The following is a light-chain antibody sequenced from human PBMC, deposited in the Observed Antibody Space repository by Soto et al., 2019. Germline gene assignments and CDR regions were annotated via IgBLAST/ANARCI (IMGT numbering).Light chain of an antibody. CDR3: QQYGGSPRT. Sequence: EIGLTQSPGPLSLSPGERATLSCRASQSVSSSSLDWYQQKRGQAPRLLIHDASSRATGIPDRFSGSGSGTDFTLTISRLEPEDFAVYYCQQYGGSPRTFGQVTKVEVK. CDR2: DAS. J-gene: IGKJ1*01. V-gene: IGKV3-20*01. CDR1: QSVSSSS.